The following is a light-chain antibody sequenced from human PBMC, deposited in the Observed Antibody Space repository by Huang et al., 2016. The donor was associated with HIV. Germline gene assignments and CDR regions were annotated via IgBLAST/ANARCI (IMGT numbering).Light chain of an antibody. CDR2: AAS. J-gene: IGKJ3*01. Sequence: IRMTQSPSSLSAATGDRVTITCRANPDINNFLAWYQQRTGRVPKLLIDAASTLQSGVPARFSGNGSGTDFTLTIGCLHSEDVATYYCQQYDIHPLTFGPGTRVDIK. CDR1: PDINNF. CDR3: QQYDIHPLT. V-gene: IGKV1-8*01.